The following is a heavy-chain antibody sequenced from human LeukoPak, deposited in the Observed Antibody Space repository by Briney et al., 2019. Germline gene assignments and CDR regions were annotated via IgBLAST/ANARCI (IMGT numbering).Heavy chain of an antibody. V-gene: IGHV3-23*01. CDR1: GFSFSTYA. Sequence: GGSLRLSCAASGFSFSTYAMSWVRQAPGKGLEWVSAFSATDGSTQYAESVKGRFTISKDSTTNTLFLQINSLRAEETAVYYCARCQIAAAGTGAIDVWGQGTMVTVSS. J-gene: IGHJ3*01. CDR3: ARCQIAAAGTGAIDV. CDR2: FSATDGST. D-gene: IGHD6-13*01.